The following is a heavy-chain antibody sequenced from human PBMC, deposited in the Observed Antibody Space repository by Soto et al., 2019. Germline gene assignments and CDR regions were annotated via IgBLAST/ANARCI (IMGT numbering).Heavy chain of an antibody. J-gene: IGHJ4*02. CDR3: AKVVVNSVFVDY. D-gene: IGHD3-22*01. V-gene: IGHV3-30*18. Sequence: GGSLRLSCAASGFTFSSYGMHWVRQAPGKGLEWVAVISYDGSNKYYADSVKGRFTISRDNSKDTLYLQMNSLRAEDTAVYYCAKVVVNSVFVDYWGQGTLVTVSS. CDR1: GFTFSSYG. CDR2: ISYDGSNK.